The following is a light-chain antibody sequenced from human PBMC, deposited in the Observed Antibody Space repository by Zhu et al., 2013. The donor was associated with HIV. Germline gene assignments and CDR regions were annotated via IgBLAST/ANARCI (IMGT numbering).Light chain of an antibody. V-gene: IGLV1-44*01. J-gene: IGLJ3*02. Sequence: QSVLTQPPSASGTPGQRVTISCSGSSSNIGSNTVNWYQQLPGTAPKLLIYSNNQRPSGVPDRFSGSKSGTSATLGITGLQTRDEADYYCGTWDSSLNAFWXFGGGTKLTVL. CDR2: SNN. CDR3: GTWDSSLNAFWX. CDR1: SSNIGSNT.